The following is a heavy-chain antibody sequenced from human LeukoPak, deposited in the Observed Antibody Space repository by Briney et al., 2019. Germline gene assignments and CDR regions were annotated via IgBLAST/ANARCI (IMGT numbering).Heavy chain of an antibody. J-gene: IGHJ4*02. CDR1: GGSISSGSYY. V-gene: IGHV4-61*02. CDR3: ASGNYYDSSGYYSY. Sequence: PSQTLSLTCTVSGGSISSGSYYWSWIRQPAGKGLEWIGRLYTSGSTNYNPSLKSRVTISVDTSKNQFSLKLSSVTAADTAVYYCASGNYYDSSGYYSYWGQGTLVTVSS. D-gene: IGHD3-22*01. CDR2: LYTSGST.